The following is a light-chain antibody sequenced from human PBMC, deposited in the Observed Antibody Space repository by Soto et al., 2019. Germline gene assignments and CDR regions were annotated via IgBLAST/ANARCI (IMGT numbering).Light chain of an antibody. CDR3: CSLTTSHTYV. CDR1: SSDSVHYDY. V-gene: IGLV2-14*03. J-gene: IGLJ1*01. CDR2: HVT. Sequence: QSLVTQPACVSVSPGQSITISCTGTSSDSVHYDYGPLYQQDPGKAPLLMIYHVTYLPSGVSNRYSGSKSGNSASLTISGLQADDDSDYYCCSLTTSHTYVFGSGTKVTVL.